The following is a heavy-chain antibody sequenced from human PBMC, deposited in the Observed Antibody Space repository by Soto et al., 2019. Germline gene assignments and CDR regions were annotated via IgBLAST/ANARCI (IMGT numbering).Heavy chain of an antibody. J-gene: IGHJ4*02. V-gene: IGHV3-33*01. D-gene: IGHD5-12*01. CDR1: GFTFSSYG. CDR3: ARDSDYSGYDLGNY. Sequence: PGGSLRLSCAASGFTFSSYGMHWVRQAPGKGLEWVAVIWYDGSNKYYADSVKGRFTISRDNSKNTLYLQMNSLRAEDTAVYYCARDSDYSGYDLGNYWGQGTLVTVSS. CDR2: IWYDGSNK.